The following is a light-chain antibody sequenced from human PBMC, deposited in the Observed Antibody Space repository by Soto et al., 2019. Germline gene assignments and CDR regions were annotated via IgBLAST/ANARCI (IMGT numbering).Light chain of an antibody. J-gene: IGKJ2*01. Sequence: IVMTQTPATLSVSPGERATLSCRASQSISTKLAWYQQKPGQAPRLLIYDASTRATGFPARFSGSGSGTEVTLTISSLQSEDFAVYYWQHYSHWPYTFGLGTKLEIK. CDR1: QSISTK. V-gene: IGKV3-15*01. CDR3: QHYSHWPYT. CDR2: DAS.